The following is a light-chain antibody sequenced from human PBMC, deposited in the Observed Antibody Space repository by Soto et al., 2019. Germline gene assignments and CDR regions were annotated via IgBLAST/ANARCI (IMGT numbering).Light chain of an antibody. CDR3: NSYTSSSTYV. V-gene: IGLV2-14*01. Sequence: QSVLTQPASVSGSPGESITISCTGTSSDVGGYHYVSWFQQHPGKAPKLMIYDVRNRPSGISNRFSGSKSGNTASLTISGLQSEDEADYYCNSYTSSSTYVFGTGTKLTVL. CDR1: SSDVGGYHY. J-gene: IGLJ1*01. CDR2: DVR.